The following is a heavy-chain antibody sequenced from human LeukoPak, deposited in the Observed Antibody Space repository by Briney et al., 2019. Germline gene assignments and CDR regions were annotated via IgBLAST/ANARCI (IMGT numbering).Heavy chain of an antibody. D-gene: IGHD4-17*01. CDR3: AKRPSDYGDYVSYFDY. J-gene: IGHJ4*02. CDR2: ISDDGRRK. CDR1: GFSFISYG. V-gene: IGHV3-30*18. Sequence: GGSLRLSCAASGFSFISYGMHWVRQAPGKGLEWVGVISDDGRRKDYADSVKGRLTISRDNSKDTLYLQMNSLSAEDTAVYYCAKRPSDYGDYVSYFDYWGQGTLVTVSS.